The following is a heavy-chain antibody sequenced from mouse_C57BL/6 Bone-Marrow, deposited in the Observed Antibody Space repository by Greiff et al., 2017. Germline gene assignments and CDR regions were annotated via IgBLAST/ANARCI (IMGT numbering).Heavy chain of an antibody. CDR2: IDPENGDT. J-gene: IGHJ2*01. CDR1: GFNIKDDY. Sequence: VQLQQSGAELVRPGASVKLSCTASGFNIKDDYMHWVKQRPEQSLEWIGWIDPENGDTEYSSKFQGKATITAATSSNTAYLQLSSLTSEDTAVYYCTTVDYGRREFDYWGQGTTLTVSS. D-gene: IGHD1-1*01. CDR3: TTVDYGRREFDY. V-gene: IGHV14-4*01.